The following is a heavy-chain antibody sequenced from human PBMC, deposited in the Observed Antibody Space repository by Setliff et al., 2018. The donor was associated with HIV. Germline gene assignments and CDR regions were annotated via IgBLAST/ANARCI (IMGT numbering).Heavy chain of an antibody. Sequence: ASVKVSCKASGYILNDYGITWVRQAPGQGLEWMGWMNPNSGNTGSAHKFQGRVTMTRNTSINTAYMELSSLRCEDTAVYYCARTHYNFNLLEYYYYYYMDVWGKGTTVTVSS. J-gene: IGHJ6*03. CDR1: GYILNDYG. CDR2: MNPNSGNT. V-gene: IGHV1-8*02. CDR3: ARTHYNFNLLEYYYYYYMDV. D-gene: IGHD3-3*01.